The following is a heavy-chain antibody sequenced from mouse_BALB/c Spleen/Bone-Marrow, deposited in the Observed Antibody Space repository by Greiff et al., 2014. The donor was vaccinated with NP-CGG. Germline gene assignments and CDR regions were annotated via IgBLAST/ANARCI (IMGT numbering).Heavy chain of an antibody. Sequence: VQLQQSGPELVRPGVSVKISCKGSGYTFTDYAMHWVKQSHAKSLEWIGVISTYSGNTNYNQKFKGKATMTVDKSSSTAYMELARLTSEDSAIYYCARRYYGSSYLFAYWGQGTLVTVSA. V-gene: IGHV1-67*01. D-gene: IGHD1-1*01. J-gene: IGHJ3*01. CDR2: ISTYSGNT. CDR3: ARRYYGSSYLFAY. CDR1: GYTFTDYA.